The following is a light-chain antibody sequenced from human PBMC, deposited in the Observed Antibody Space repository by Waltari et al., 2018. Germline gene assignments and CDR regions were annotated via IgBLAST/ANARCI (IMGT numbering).Light chain of an antibody. CDR2: KAS. CDR1: QSISSW. Sequence: DIQMTQSPSTLSASVGDRVTITCRASQSISSWLAWDQQKPGKAPKLLIYKASSLESGVPSRFSGSGSWTEFTLTISSLQPDDFATYYCQQYNSYSTFGQGTKVEIK. J-gene: IGKJ1*01. V-gene: IGKV1-5*03. CDR3: QQYNSYST.